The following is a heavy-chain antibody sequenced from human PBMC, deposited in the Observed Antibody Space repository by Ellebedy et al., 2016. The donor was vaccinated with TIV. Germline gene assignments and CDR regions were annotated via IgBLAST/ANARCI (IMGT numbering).Heavy chain of an antibody. CDR3: ATYSSGYSYGYFYYYGMDV. V-gene: IGHV1-18*01. CDR2: ISAYNGNT. CDR1: GYTFTSYG. J-gene: IGHJ6*02. D-gene: IGHD5-18*01. Sequence: ASVKVSXXASGYTFTSYGISWVRQAPGQGLEWMGWISAYNGNTNYAQKLQGRVTMTTDTSTSTAYMELRSLRSDDTAVYYCATYSSGYSYGYFYYYGMDVWGQGTTVTVSS.